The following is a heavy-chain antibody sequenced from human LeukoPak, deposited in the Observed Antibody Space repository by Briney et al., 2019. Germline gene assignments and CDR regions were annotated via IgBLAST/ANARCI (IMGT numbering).Heavy chain of an antibody. CDR3: AREYGDYRFDY. CDR2: IIPIFGTA. CDR1: GCTFSSYA. D-gene: IGHD4-17*01. Sequence: SVKVSCKASGCTFSSYAISWVRQAPGQGLEWMGGIIPIFGTANYAQKFQGRVTITADESTSTASMELSSLRSEDTAVYYCAREYGDYRFDYWGQGTLVTVSS. V-gene: IGHV1-69*13. J-gene: IGHJ4*02.